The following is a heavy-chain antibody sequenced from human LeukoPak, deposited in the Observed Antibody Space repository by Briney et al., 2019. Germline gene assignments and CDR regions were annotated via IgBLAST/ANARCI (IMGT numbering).Heavy chain of an antibody. CDR1: GFTFSSYG. CDR2: IRYDGNNK. Sequence: GGSLRLSCAASGFTFSSYGMHWVRQAPGKGLEWVAFIRYDGNNKYYADSVKGRFTISRDNSKNTLYLQMNSLRVEDTAVYYCARTYFDFWSGYYPSGHWGQGTLVTVSS. V-gene: IGHV3-30*02. J-gene: IGHJ4*02. CDR3: ARTYFDFWSGYYPSGH. D-gene: IGHD3-3*01.